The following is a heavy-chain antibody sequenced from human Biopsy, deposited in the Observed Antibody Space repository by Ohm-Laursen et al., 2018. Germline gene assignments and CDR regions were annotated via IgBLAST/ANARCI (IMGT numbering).Heavy chain of an antibody. Sequence: LSLTCAPSGVTLSGYAMNWVRQAPGKGLEWVSSISASSSYIHYADSVKGRFTVSRDNTKNSLYLQMNSLRAADTAIYYCATELLPPGVGGPWLDSWGQGTPVTVSS. CDR1: GVTLSGYA. J-gene: IGHJ5*01. V-gene: IGHV3-21*06. CDR3: ATELLPPGVGGPWLDS. CDR2: ISASSSYI. D-gene: IGHD3-10*01.